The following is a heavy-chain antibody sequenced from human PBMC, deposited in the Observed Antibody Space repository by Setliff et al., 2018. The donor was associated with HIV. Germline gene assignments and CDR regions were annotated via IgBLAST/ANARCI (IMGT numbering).Heavy chain of an antibody. CDR1: RGTFRNSA. CDR2: INPNSGGT. V-gene: IGHV1-2*02. Sequence: ASVKVSCKASRGTFRNSAINWVRQAPGQGLEWMGWINPNSGGTNYAQKFQGRVTMTRDTSISTAYMELSRLRSDDTAVYYCARTLPQYTNLFDYWGQGTLVTVSS. J-gene: IGHJ4*02. D-gene: IGHD5-18*01. CDR3: ARTLPQYTNLFDY.